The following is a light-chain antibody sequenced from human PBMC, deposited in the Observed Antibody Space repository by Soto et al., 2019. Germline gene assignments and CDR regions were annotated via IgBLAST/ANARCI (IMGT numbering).Light chain of an antibody. CDR3: QQYNGYSHS. V-gene: IGKV1-5*01. CDR1: QSITRW. J-gene: IGKJ2*01. Sequence: DIQMTQSPPTLSASVGDRFTITCRADQSITRWLAWFQQKPGKAPSLLIYDATNLQPGVPSRFSGSGSGTEFTLTISSLQPDDFATYYCQQYNGYSHSFGQGTKVDIK. CDR2: DAT.